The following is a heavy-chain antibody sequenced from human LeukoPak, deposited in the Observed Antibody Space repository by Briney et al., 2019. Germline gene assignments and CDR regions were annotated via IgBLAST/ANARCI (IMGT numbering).Heavy chain of an antibody. J-gene: IGHJ5*02. CDR3: ARWSSNYYDTSGRRFDP. CDR1: GGSLSDYY. V-gene: IGHV4-34*01. Sequence: PSETLSLTCAVYGGSLSDYYWRWIRQPPGKGLEWIGEINHSGSTNYNPSLKSRVTISVDTSKNQFSLKLSSVTAADTAVYYCARWSSNYYDTSGRRFDPWGQGTLVTVSS. CDR2: INHSGST. D-gene: IGHD3-22*01.